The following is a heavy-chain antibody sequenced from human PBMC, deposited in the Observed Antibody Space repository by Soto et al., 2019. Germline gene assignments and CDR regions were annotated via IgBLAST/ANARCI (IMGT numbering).Heavy chain of an antibody. J-gene: IGHJ3*02. D-gene: IGHD2-8*01. Sequence: SETLSLTCTVSGGSISSGGYYWSWIRQHAGKGLEWIGYIYYSGSTYYNPSLKSRVTISVDTSKNQFSLKLSSVTAADTAVYYCARGYCTNGVCSQRAFDIWGQGTMVTVS. CDR2: IYYSGST. V-gene: IGHV4-31*03. CDR3: ARGYCTNGVCSQRAFDI. CDR1: GGSISSGGYY.